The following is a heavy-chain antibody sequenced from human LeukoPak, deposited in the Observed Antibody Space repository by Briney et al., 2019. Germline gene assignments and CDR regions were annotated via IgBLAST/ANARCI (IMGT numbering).Heavy chain of an antibody. CDR3: ARDRRERGLDY. CDR1: GFTFSSYA. Sequence: PGGSLRLSCAASGFTFSSYAMHWVRQAPGKGLEWVAVISYDGSNKYYADSVKGRFTISRDNSKNTLYLQMNSLRAEDTAVYYCARDRRERGLDYWGQGTLVTVSS. V-gene: IGHV3-30*04. J-gene: IGHJ4*02. D-gene: IGHD1-26*01. CDR2: ISYDGSNK.